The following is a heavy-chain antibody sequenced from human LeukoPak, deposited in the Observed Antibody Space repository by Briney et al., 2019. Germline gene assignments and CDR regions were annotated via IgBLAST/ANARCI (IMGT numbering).Heavy chain of an antibody. Sequence: PGRSLRLSRAASGFTFSIYGMHWVRQAPGKGLEWVALIWYDGSSKHYADSVKGRFTISRDNAKNSLYLQMNSLRDEDTAVYYCARGRPYYFDYWGQGALVTVSS. J-gene: IGHJ4*02. CDR3: ARGRPYYFDY. CDR2: IWYDGSSK. CDR1: GFTFSIYG. D-gene: IGHD6-6*01. V-gene: IGHV3-33*01.